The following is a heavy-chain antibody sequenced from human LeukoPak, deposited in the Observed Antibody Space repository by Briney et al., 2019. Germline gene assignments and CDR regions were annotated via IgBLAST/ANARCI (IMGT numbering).Heavy chain of an antibody. D-gene: IGHD1-26*01. J-gene: IGHJ4*02. CDR3: ARVVGGSYFSGLGY. Sequence: ASVKVSCKASGHTFTGYYMHWVRQAPGQGLEWMGRINPNSGGTNYAQKFQGRVTMTRDTSISTAYMELSRLRSDDTAVYYCARVVGGSYFSGLGYWGQGTLVTVSS. CDR1: GHTFTGYY. V-gene: IGHV1-2*06. CDR2: INPNSGGT.